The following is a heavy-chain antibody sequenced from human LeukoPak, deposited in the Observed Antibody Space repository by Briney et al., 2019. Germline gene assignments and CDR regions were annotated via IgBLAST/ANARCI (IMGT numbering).Heavy chain of an antibody. J-gene: IGHJ4*02. CDR3: ARGMYYYDSSGSDY. CDR1: GYTFTSYV. Sequence: ASVKVSCKPSGYTFTSYVISWVRQAPGQGLEWMGWISAYNGNTNYAQKLQGRVTMTTDTSTSTAYMELRSLRSDDTAVYYCARGMYYYDSSGSDYWGQGTLVTVSS. V-gene: IGHV1-18*01. D-gene: IGHD3-22*01. CDR2: ISAYNGNT.